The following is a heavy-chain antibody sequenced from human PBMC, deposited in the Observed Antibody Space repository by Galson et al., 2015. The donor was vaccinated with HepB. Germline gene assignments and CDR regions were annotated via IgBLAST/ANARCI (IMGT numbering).Heavy chain of an antibody. V-gene: IGHV3-64*01. Sequence: SLRLSCAASGFTFSSYAMHWVRQAPGKGLEYVSAISSNGGSTYYANSVKGRFTISRDNSKNTLYLQMGSLRAEDMAVYYCARDEAAYCSGGSCHFDYWGQGTLVTVSS. J-gene: IGHJ4*02. D-gene: IGHD2-15*01. CDR2: ISSNGGST. CDR3: ARDEAAYCSGGSCHFDY. CDR1: GFTFSSYA.